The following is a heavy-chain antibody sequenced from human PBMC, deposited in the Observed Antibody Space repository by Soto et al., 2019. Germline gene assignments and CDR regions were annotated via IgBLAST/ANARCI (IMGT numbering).Heavy chain of an antibody. CDR2: IIPVFGTT. J-gene: IGHJ4*02. CDR1: GGLFSSFA. D-gene: IGHD3-16*01. V-gene: IGHV1-69*13. Sequence: VASVKVSCKDSGGLFSSFAISWVRQAPGQGLEWLGGIIPVFGTTNYAEKFQDRVTITADESTNTAYMELSSLTSGDTAMYYCARGGGPYVWFHEFWGQGTLVTVSS. CDR3: ARGGGPYVWFHEF.